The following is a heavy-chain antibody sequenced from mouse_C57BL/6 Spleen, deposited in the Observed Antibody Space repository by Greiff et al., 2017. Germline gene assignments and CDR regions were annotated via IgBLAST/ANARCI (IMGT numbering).Heavy chain of an antibody. CDR1: GYAFSSYW. D-gene: IGHD2-3*01. J-gene: IGHJ4*01. Sequence: QVHVKQSGAELVKPGASVKISCKASGYAFSSYWMNWVKQRPGKGLEGIGQIYPGDGDTNYNGKFKGKATLTADKSSSTAYMPLSRLTSEDSAVYFCEKDFYEGYAMDYWGKGTSVTVSS. V-gene: IGHV1-80*01. CDR2: IYPGDGDT. CDR3: EKDFYEGYAMDY.